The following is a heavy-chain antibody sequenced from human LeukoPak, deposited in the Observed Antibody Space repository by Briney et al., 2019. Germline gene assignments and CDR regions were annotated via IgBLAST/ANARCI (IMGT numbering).Heavy chain of an antibody. CDR1: GYTFSNYY. Sequence: ASVKVSCKASGYTFSNYYIHWLRQAPGQGLEWMSIIYPSDGSTSYAERFQDRITVTRETSTNTLYMELSSLRSEDTAVYYCARYYSGYTCFDYWGQRTLVTVSS. D-gene: IGHD5-12*01. CDR3: ARYYSGYTCFDY. J-gene: IGHJ4*02. V-gene: IGHV1-46*03. CDR2: IYPSDGST.